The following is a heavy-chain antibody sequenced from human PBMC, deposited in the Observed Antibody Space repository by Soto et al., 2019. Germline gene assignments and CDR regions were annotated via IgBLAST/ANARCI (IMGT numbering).Heavy chain of an antibody. CDR1: GYTFTCYY. Sequence: SSVKVACNASGYTFTCYYMRWVRQAPGQGLEWMGGIIPLFGTANDAQKMQGRVTITADKSTSTAYMELSSLRSEDRAVYYFAREGGKLPRSHYEYYGMDVWAQGTTVT. J-gene: IGHJ6*02. D-gene: IGHD3-16*01. CDR2: IIPLFGTA. CDR3: AREGGKLPRSHYEYYGMDV. V-gene: IGHV1-69*06.